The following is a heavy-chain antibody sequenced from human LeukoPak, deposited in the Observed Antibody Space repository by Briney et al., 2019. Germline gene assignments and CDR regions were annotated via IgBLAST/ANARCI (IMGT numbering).Heavy chain of an antibody. Sequence: SETLSLTCTVSGGSISSYYWSWIRQPPGKGLEWIGYIYYSGCTNYNPSLKSRVTISVDTSKNQFSLKLSSVTAADTAVYYCARVYAAFDIWGQGTMVTVSS. V-gene: IGHV4-59*01. CDR3: ARVYAAFDI. D-gene: IGHD2-8*01. CDR2: IYYSGCT. J-gene: IGHJ3*02. CDR1: GGSISSYY.